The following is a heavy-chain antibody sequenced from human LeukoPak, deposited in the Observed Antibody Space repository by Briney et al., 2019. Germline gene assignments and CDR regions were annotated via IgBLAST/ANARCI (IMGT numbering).Heavy chain of an antibody. CDR3: ARSSGSYYGYFDY. CDR1: GYSFTSYW. V-gene: IGHV5-51*01. CDR2: IYPGDSDT. J-gene: IGHJ4*02. D-gene: IGHD1-26*01. Sequence: GESLKISCKGSGYSFTSYWIGWVRQMPGKGLEWMGIIYPGDSDTRYSPSFQGQVTISADKSILTAYLQWSSLKASDAAMYYCARSSGSYYGYFDYWGQGTLVTVSS.